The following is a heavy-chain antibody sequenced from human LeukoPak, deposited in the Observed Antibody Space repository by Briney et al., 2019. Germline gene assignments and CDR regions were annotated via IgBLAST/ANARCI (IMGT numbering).Heavy chain of an antibody. V-gene: IGHV3-74*03. CDR1: GFSISKYW. Sequence: QPGGSLRLSCAVSGFSISKYWMDWVRQAPGKGPVWVSHLNGDGRSTYADSVKGRFTISRDNAKNTLYLQMDSLRAEDTAVYYCVRENNGTDYWGQGTLVTVSS. CDR2: LNGDGRS. J-gene: IGHJ4*02. CDR3: VRENNGTDY. D-gene: IGHD1-14*01.